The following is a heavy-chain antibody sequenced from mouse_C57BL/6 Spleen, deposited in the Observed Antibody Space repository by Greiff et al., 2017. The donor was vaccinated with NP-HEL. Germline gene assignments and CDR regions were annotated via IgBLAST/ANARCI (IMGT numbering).Heavy chain of an antibody. CDR3: ARADYDYNGGFAY. CDR2: ISDGGSYT. V-gene: IGHV5-4*03. D-gene: IGHD2-4*01. Sequence: EVKLMESGGGLVKPGGSLKLSCAASGFTFSSYAMSWVRQTPEKRLEWVATISDGGSYTYYPDNVKGRFTISRDNAKNNLDLQMSHLKSEDTAMYYCARADYDYNGGFAYWGQGTLVTVSA. J-gene: IGHJ3*01. CDR1: GFTFSSYA.